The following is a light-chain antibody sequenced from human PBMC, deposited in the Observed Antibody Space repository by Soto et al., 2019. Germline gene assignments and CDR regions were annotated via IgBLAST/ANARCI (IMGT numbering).Light chain of an antibody. J-gene: IGLJ2*01. V-gene: IGLV1-40*01. CDR3: QSYDSSLSVVV. Sequence: QSVLTQPPSVSGAPGQRVTISCTGSSSNIGAGYDVHWYQQLPETAPKLLIYGNSNRPSGVPDRFSGSKSGTSASLAITGLQAEDEADYYCQSYDSSLSVVVFGGGTSSPS. CDR1: SSNIGAGYD. CDR2: GNS.